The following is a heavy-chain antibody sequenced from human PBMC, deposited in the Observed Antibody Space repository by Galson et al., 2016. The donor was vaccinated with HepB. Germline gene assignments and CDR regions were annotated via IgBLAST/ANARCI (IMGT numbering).Heavy chain of an antibody. Sequence: SVKASCKASGDTLGTYAISWVRQAPGQGLQWMGGIIPMFGTTNYEQNYQDRVTITADESTNTAYMELRSLRYDDTAMYYCARGRLLSTMATSGVPYYHYGMDVWGQGTTVTVSS. CDR1: GDTLGTYA. CDR3: ARGRLLSTMATSGVPYYHYGMDV. D-gene: IGHD5-24*01. J-gene: IGHJ6*02. CDR2: IIPMFGTT. V-gene: IGHV1-69*13.